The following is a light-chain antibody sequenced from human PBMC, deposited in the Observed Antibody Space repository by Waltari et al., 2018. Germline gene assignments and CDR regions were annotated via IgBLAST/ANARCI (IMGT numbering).Light chain of an antibody. Sequence: DIVMTQSPDSLAVSLGERAPINCKSSQSVLYSSNNKNYLAWYQQKPGQPPKLLIYWACTRESGVTERVSGSGSGTDCTRTISSLQAEDVAVYYCQQYYSTLRTFGQGTKVEIK. CDR1: QSVLYSSNNKNY. V-gene: IGKV4-1*01. CDR3: QQYYSTLRT. J-gene: IGKJ1*01. CDR2: WAC.